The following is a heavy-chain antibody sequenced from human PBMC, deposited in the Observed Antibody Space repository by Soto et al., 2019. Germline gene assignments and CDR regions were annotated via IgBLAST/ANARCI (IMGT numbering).Heavy chain of an antibody. J-gene: IGHJ6*02. V-gene: IGHV2-26*01. CDR1: GFSLSNARMG. CDR2: IFSNDEK. Sequence: QVTLKESGPVLVKPTETLTLTCTVSGFSLSNARMGVSWIRQPPGKALEWLAHIFSNDEKSYSTSLKSRLTISKDTSKSQVVLTMTNMDPVDTATYYSARVGWSGYPYYYYGMDVWGQGTTVTVSS. D-gene: IGHD3-3*01. CDR3: ARVGWSGYPYYYYGMDV.